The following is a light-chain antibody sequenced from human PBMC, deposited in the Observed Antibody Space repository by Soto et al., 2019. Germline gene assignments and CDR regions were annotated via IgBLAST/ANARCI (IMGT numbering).Light chain of an antibody. CDR1: SSDVGAYNY. CDR3: SSYINWNTVA. V-gene: IGLV2-14*03. CDR2: DVT. Sequence: QSALTQPASVSGSPGQSITIPCTGTSSDVGAYNYVSWYQQHPGKAPKLMIYDVTNRPSGVSNRFSGSKSGNTASLSISGLQAEDEAHYYCSSYINWNTVAFGGGTKVTVL. J-gene: IGLJ2*01.